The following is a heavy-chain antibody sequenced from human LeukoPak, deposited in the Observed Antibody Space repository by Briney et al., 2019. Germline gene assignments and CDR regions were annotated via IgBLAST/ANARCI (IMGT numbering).Heavy chain of an antibody. Sequence: ASVKVSCKASGYIFTSYYMHWVRQAPGQGLEWMGIINPSGGSTSYAQKFQGRVTMTRDTSTSTVYMELSSLRSEDTAVYYCARPDVRGAVAVAGAFDIWGQGTMVTVSS. CDR3: ARPDVRGAVAVAGAFDI. V-gene: IGHV1-46*01. CDR1: GYIFTSYY. D-gene: IGHD6-19*01. CDR2: INPSGGST. J-gene: IGHJ3*02.